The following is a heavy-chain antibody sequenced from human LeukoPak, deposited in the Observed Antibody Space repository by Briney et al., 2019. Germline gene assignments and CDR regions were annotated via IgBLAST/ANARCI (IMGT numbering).Heavy chain of an antibody. J-gene: IGHJ4*02. CDR1: GFTFSSYA. V-gene: IGHV3-30-3*01. Sequence: GRSLRLSCAASGFTFSSYAMHWVRQAPGKGLEWVAVISYDGSNKYYADSVKGRFTISRDNAKNSLYLQMNSLRAEDTAVYYCARVPFDYWGQGTLVTVSS. CDR3: ARVPFDY. CDR2: ISYDGSNK.